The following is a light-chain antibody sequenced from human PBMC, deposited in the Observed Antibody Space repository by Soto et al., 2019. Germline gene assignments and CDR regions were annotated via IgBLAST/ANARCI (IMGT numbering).Light chain of an antibody. CDR1: SSDVGGSIY. V-gene: IGLV2-14*01. Sequence: QSALTQPASVSGWPGQSITIYCTGTSSDVGGSIYVSWYQLSPGKAPKLLIYDVDRPSGVSNRFSGSKSGNTASLTISGLXAEDEAXXXCNSYTSSGTVVFGGGTKLTVL. CDR3: NSYTSSGTVV. J-gene: IGLJ3*02. CDR2: DV.